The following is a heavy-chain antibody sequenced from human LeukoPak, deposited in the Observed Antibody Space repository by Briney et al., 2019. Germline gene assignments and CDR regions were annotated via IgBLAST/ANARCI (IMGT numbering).Heavy chain of an antibody. Sequence: NRSETLSLTCAVYGGSFSGYYWSWIRQPPGKGLEWIGEINHSGSTNYNPSLKSRVTISVDTSKNQFSLKLSSVTAADTAVYYCARYNSEAGDFDYWGQGTLVTVSS. J-gene: IGHJ4*02. D-gene: IGHD1-20*01. CDR2: INHSGST. V-gene: IGHV4-34*01. CDR3: ARYNSEAGDFDY. CDR1: GGSFSGYY.